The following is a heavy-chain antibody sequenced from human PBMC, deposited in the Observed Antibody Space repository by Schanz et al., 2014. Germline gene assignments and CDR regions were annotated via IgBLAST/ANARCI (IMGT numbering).Heavy chain of an antibody. D-gene: IGHD6-6*01. Sequence: VQLVESGGGVVQPGGSLRLSCAASGFTFRDFGLHWVRQAPGKGLEWVSAITDSGGSTYYADSVKGRFTISRDNSKNTLYLQMNSLRAEDTAVYYCAKVWKDHRIAGRPGWSDGMDVWGQGTTVTVSS. J-gene: IGHJ6*02. V-gene: IGHV3-23*04. CDR3: AKVWKDHRIAGRPGWSDGMDV. CDR1: GFTFRDFG. CDR2: ITDSGGST.